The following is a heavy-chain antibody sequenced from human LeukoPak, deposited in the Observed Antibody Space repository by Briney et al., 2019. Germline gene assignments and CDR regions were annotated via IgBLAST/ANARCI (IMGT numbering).Heavy chain of an antibody. J-gene: IGHJ4*02. D-gene: IGHD6-19*01. CDR1: GGTFSSYA. CDR3: ARGGALAVAGTLLFGY. CDR2: IIPIFGTA. Sequence: SVKVSCKASGGTFSSYAISWVRQAPGQGLEWMGGIIPIFGTANYAQKFQGRVTITADESTSTAYMELSSLRSEDTAVYYCARGGALAVAGTLLFGYWGQGTLVTVSS. V-gene: IGHV1-69*13.